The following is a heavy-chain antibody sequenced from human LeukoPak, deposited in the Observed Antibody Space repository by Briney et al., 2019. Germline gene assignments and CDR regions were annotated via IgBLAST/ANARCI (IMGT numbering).Heavy chain of an antibody. Sequence: GGSLRLSCAASGFTFSSDWMHWVRQAPGKGLVWVSCINSDGSSTSYADSVKGRFTISRDNAKNTLYLQMNSLRAEDTAVYYCARDGVRYFDWLAPYYYYYGMDVWGQGTTVTVSS. V-gene: IGHV3-74*01. J-gene: IGHJ6*02. CDR2: INSDGSST. CDR1: GFTFSSDW. CDR3: ARDGVRYFDWLAPYYYYYGMDV. D-gene: IGHD3-9*01.